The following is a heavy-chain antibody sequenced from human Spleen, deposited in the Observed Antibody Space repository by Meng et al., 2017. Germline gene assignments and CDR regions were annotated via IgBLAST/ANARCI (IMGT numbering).Heavy chain of an antibody. J-gene: IGHJ3*02. CDR2: IGAYNGNT. CDR3: ASGIAVAGVADAFDI. D-gene: IGHD6-19*01. Sequence: ASVKVSCKASGYTFTSYGISWVRQAPGQGLEWMGWIGAYNGNTNYAQKLQGRVTMTTDTSTSTAYMELRSLRSDDTAVYYCASGIAVAGVADAFDIWGQGTMVTVSS. V-gene: IGHV1-18*01. CDR1: GYTFTSYG.